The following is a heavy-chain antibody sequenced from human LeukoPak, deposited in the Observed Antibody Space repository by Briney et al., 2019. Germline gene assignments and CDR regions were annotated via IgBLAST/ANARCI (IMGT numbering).Heavy chain of an antibody. D-gene: IGHD6-13*01. J-gene: IGHJ4*02. CDR3: ARASQGIAAAGLFDY. CDR1: GFTFSSYA. Sequence: GGSLRLSCAASGFTFSSYAMHWVRQAPGKGLEWVADISYDGSNKYYADSVKGRFTISRDNSKNTLYLQMNSLRAEDTAVYYCARASQGIAAAGLFDYWGQGTLVTVSS. CDR2: ISYDGSNK. V-gene: IGHV3-30-3*01.